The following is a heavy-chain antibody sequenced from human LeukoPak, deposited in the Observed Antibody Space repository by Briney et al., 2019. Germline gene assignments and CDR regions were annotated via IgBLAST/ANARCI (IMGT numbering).Heavy chain of an antibody. J-gene: IGHJ4*02. CDR2: IYYSGST. D-gene: IGHD6-13*01. Sequence: KSSETLSLTCTVSGGSISSGGYYWSWLRQPPGKGLEWIGYIYYSGSTYYNPSLKSRVTILVDTSQNQFSLKLSSVTAADTAVYYCGRSGVTAAATVDYWGQGTLVTVSS. CDR3: GRSGVTAAATVDY. CDR1: GGSISSGGYY. V-gene: IGHV4-31*03.